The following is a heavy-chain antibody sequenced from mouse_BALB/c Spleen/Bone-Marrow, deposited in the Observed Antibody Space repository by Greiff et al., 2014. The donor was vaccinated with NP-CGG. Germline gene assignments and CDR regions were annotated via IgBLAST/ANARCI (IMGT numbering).Heavy chain of an antibody. D-gene: IGHD3-2*01. CDR1: GYTFTSYW. J-gene: IGHJ4*01. V-gene: IGHV1S81*02. CDR3: ARGTARAMMDY. Sequence: VQLQQSGTELVKPGASVKLSCKASGYTFTSYWIHWVEQGPGQGLERIGEIHPSNGRTNYSEKFKTKATLTVDKSSSTAHMQLSSLTSEDSAVYYCARGTARAMMDYWGQGTSVTVSS. CDR2: IHPSNGRT.